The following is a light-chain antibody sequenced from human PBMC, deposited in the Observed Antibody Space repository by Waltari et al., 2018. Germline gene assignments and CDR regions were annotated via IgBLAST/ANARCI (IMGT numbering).Light chain of an antibody. J-gene: IGLJ2*01. Sequence: SYFLTPSPSVSVASGQPATITCGCNNIDRKTVHWYQRSPGQAPVVVVYDDTDRPSQVPDRFSGSNSGNTATLTINRVEVGDEADYYCHVWDSSNDHLVIFGGGTRLTVL. CDR1: NIDRKT. CDR3: HVWDSSNDHLVI. CDR2: DDT. V-gene: IGLV3-21*02.